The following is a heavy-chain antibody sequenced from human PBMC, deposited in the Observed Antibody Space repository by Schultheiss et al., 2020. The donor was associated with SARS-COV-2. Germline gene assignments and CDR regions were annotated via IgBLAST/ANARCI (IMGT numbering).Heavy chain of an antibody. CDR2: IKSKTDGGTT. D-gene: IGHD6-13*01. J-gene: IGHJ3*02. Sequence: GGSLRLSCAASGFTFSTYAMHWVRQAPGKGLEWVGRIKSKTDGGTTDYAAPVKGRFTISRDDSKNTLYLQMNSLRAEDTAVYYCARAVEQQLVGDAFDIWGQGTMVTVSS. CDR3: ARAVEQQLVGDAFDI. V-gene: IGHV3-15*01. CDR1: GFTFSTYA.